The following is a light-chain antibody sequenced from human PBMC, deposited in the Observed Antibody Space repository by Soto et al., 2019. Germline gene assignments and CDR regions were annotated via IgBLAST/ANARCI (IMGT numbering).Light chain of an antibody. V-gene: IGKV1-39*01. Sequence: DIQMTQSLSSLSASVGDTVTITCRASQSISNSLSWYQQKPGKAPKFLIYVASTLQRGVPSRFSGRGSGTDFTLTISSLQPEDVATYYCQQTFSPPYPFAQGTRLEIK. CDR3: QQTFSPPYP. CDR1: QSISNS. CDR2: VAS. J-gene: IGKJ2*01.